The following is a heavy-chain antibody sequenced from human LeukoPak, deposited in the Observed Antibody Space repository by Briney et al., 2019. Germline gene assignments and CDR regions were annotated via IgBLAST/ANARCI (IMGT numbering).Heavy chain of an antibody. Sequence: PGGSLRLSCAASGFTFSSYGMSWVRQAPGKGLEWVAYIQYDGSNEQYADSVKGRFSISRDSSKNILYLQMNSLRAEDTAVYYCATHSGGYWGQGTLVTVSS. CDR2: IQYDGSNE. CDR1: GFTFSSYG. D-gene: IGHD3-16*01. J-gene: IGHJ4*02. V-gene: IGHV3-30*02. CDR3: ATHSGGY.